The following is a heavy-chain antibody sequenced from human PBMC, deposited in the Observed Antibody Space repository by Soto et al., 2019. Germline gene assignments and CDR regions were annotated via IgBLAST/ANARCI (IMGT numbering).Heavy chain of an antibody. CDR1: GYTFIGYY. CDR3: ARDAGAYNWNDVGY. D-gene: IGHD1-20*01. V-gene: IGHV1-2*02. CDR2: INPNSGGT. Sequence: QVQLVQSGAEVKKPGASVKVSCKASGYTFIGYYMHWVRQAPGQGLEWMGWINPNSGGTNYAQKFQGRVTMTRDTSISTAYIELISLRSDDAAVYYCARDAGAYNWNDVGYWGQGTLVTVSS. J-gene: IGHJ4*02.